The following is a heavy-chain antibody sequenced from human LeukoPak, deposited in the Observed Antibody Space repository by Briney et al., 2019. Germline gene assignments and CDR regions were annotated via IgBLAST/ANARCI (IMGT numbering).Heavy chain of an antibody. CDR3: ARETAGIVGNFDY. V-gene: IGHV3-21*04. Sequence: GGSLRLSCAASGFTFSSYSMNWVRQAPGKGLEWVSSISSSSSYIYYADSVKGRFTISRDNAKYSLYLQMNSLRAEDTAVYYCARETAGIVGNFDYWGQGTLVTVSS. CDR2: ISSSSSYI. J-gene: IGHJ4*02. D-gene: IGHD1-26*01. CDR1: GFTFSSYS.